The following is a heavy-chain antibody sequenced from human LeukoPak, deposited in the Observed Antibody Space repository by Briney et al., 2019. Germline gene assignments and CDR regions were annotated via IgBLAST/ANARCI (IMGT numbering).Heavy chain of an antibody. D-gene: IGHD4-17*01. CDR3: ARGSVNDAFDI. CDR1: GGSISSYY. V-gene: IGHV4-59*01. Sequence: PSETLSLTCTVSGGSISSYYWSWIRQPPGKGLEWIGYIYYGGSTNYNPSLKSRVTISVDTSKNQFSLKLSSVTAADTAVYYCARGSVNDAFDIWGQGTMVTVSS. J-gene: IGHJ3*02. CDR2: IYYGGST.